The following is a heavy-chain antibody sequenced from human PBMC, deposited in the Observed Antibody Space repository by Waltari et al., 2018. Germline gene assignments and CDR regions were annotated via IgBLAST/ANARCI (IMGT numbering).Heavy chain of an antibody. Sequence: EVQMVESVGGSVKPGDSLRLSCVASGFGFTAAWLTWVRQAPGKGLEWVGRIKSQNDGGTTDFAASVRGRFSISRDDSQNMVFLQMNSLRVEDTALYYCTTLDAPWGGWGHGTLVTVSS. D-gene: IGHD7-27*01. J-gene: IGHJ4*01. CDR3: TTLDAPWGG. CDR2: IKSQNDGGTT. CDR1: GFGFTAAW. V-gene: IGHV3-15*01.